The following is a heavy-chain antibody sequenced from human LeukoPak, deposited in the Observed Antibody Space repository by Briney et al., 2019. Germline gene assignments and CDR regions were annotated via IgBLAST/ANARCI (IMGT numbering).Heavy chain of an antibody. J-gene: IGHJ5*02. CDR1: GYTFTSYD. D-gene: IGHD2-2*01. CDR2: MNPNSGNT. Sequence: ASVKVSGKASGYTFTSYDINWVRQATGQGLEWMGWMNPNSGNTGYAQKFQGRVTITRNTSISTAYMELSSLRSEDTAVYYCARGGCSSTSCYDPWGQGTLVTVSS. V-gene: IGHV1-8*03. CDR3: ARGGCSSTSCYDP.